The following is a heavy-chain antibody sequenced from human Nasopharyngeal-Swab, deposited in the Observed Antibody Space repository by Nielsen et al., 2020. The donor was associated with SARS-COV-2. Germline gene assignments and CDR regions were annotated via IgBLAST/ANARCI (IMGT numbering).Heavy chain of an antibody. J-gene: IGHJ4*02. V-gene: IGHV3-21*01. CDR3: ARLTYYYDSSGYYYYYFDY. CDR2: ISSSSSYI. CDR1: GFTFSMYS. Sequence: GESLKISCAASGFTFSMYSMNWVRQAPGKGLEWVSSISSSSSYIYYADSVKGRFTISRDNAKNSLYLQMNSLRAEDTAVYYCARLTYYYDSSGYYYYYFDYWGQGTLVTVSS. D-gene: IGHD3-22*01.